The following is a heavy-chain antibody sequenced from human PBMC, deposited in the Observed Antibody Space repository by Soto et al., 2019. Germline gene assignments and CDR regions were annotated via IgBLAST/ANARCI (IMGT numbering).Heavy chain of an antibody. D-gene: IGHD6-13*01. CDR2: IGAGYGT. CDR1: GFTFGSYA. Sequence: PGGSLRLSCAASGFTFGSYAMSWVRQAPGKGLEWVSSIGAGYGTYYADSVKGLFTISRDNSKNTLYLLMNSLRAEDTAIYYCATPDSSSWFSPFDYWGQGSLVTVSS. CDR3: ATPDSSSWFSPFDY. V-gene: IGHV3-23*01. J-gene: IGHJ4*02.